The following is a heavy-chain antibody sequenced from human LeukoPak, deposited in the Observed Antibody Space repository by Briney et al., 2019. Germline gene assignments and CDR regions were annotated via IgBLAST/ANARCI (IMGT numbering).Heavy chain of an antibody. CDR3: STTSIVGPTEIDY. D-gene: IGHD1-26*01. J-gene: IGHJ4*02. CDR2: ISTSGGTT. Sequence: GGSLRLSCAASGFTFSSYAMSWVRQAPGKGLEWVSAISTSGGTTDYADSVKGRFTISRDNSKNTLYLQMNSLRAEDTAVYYCSTTSIVGPTEIDYWGQGTLVTVSS. CDR1: GFTFSSYA. V-gene: IGHV3-23*01.